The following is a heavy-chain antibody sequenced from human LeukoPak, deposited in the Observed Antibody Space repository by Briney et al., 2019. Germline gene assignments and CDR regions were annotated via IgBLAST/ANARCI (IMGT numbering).Heavy chain of an antibody. CDR1: GFTFSSHW. CDR2: INQDGTEK. D-gene: IGHD1-26*01. Sequence: GGSLRLSCVASGFTFSSHWMTWVRQAPGKGLEWVATINQDGTEKYYVDSVNGRFTISRDNAKKSLYLQMNSLRAEDTAVYYCARDLYGAVDYWGQGTLVTVSS. J-gene: IGHJ4*02. CDR3: ARDLYGAVDY. V-gene: IGHV3-7*01.